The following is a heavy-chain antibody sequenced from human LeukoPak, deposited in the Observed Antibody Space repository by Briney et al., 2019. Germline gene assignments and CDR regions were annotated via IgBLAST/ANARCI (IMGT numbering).Heavy chain of an antibody. CDR3: GRERGSESYGYYFDY. Sequence: ASVKVSCKASGYTFSDYYLHWVRQAPGQGLEWMGWINPNSGGTNYAQKFQGRVTMTRDTSINTAYMELSRLRSDDTAVYYCGRERGSESYGYYFDYWGQGTLVTVSS. J-gene: IGHJ4*02. D-gene: IGHD3-10*01. V-gene: IGHV1-2*02. CDR1: GYTFSDYY. CDR2: INPNSGGT.